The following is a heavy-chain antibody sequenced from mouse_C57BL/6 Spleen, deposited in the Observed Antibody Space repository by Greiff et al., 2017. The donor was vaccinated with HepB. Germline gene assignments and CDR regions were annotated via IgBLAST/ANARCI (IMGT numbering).Heavy chain of an antibody. J-gene: IGHJ2*01. D-gene: IGHD3-2*02. Sequence: QVQLQQSGPELVKPGASVKISCKASGYAFSSSWMNWVKQRPGKGLEWIGRIYPGDGDTNYNGKFKGKATLTADKSSSTAYMQLSSLTSEDSAVYFCARGRAQATDYFDYWGQGTTLTVSS. CDR3: ARGRAQATDYFDY. CDR1: GYAFSSSW. V-gene: IGHV1-82*01. CDR2: IYPGDGDT.